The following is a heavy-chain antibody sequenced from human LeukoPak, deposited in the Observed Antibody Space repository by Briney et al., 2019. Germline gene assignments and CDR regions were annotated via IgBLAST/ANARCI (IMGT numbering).Heavy chain of an antibody. V-gene: IGHV4-34*01. CDR3: ARSNSSRRYYYYYGMGV. J-gene: IGHJ6*04. Sequence: SETLSLTCAVYGGSFSGYYWSWIRQPPGKGLEWIGEINHSGSTNYNPSLKSRVTISVDTSKNQFSLKLSSVTAADTAVYYCARSNSSRRYYYYYGMGVWGKGTTVTVSS. CDR2: INHSGST. D-gene: IGHD6-19*01. CDR1: GGSFSGYY.